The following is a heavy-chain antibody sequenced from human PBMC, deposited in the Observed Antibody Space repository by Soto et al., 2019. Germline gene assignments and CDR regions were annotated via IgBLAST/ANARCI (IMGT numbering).Heavy chain of an antibody. J-gene: IGHJ5*02. CDR1: GFTFSSYA. CDR3: AKGHGIWFGELLPNWFDP. D-gene: IGHD3-10*01. CDR2: ISGSGGST. Sequence: PGGSLRLSCAASGFTFSSYAMSWVRQAPGKGLEWVSAISGSGGSTYYADSVKGRFTISRDNSKNTLYLQMNSLRAEDTAVYYGAKGHGIWFGELLPNWFDPWGQGTLVTVSS. V-gene: IGHV3-23*01.